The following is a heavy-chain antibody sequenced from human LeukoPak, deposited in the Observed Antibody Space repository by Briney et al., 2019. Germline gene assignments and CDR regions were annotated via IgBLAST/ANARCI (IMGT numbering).Heavy chain of an antibody. Sequence: GGSLRLSCAASGFTVSGSYMNRVCQAPGKGLEWVSVIYIDGSTYYADSVRGRFTISRDNSKNTLYLHMNSLRAEDTAVYFCARDRAGAYSDALDIWGQGTMVTVSS. CDR2: IYIDGST. D-gene: IGHD3-10*01. J-gene: IGHJ3*02. CDR1: GFTVSGSY. V-gene: IGHV3-53*01. CDR3: ARDRAGAYSDALDI.